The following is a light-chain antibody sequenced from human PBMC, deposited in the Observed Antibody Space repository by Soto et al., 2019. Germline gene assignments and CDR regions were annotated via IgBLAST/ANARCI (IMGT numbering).Light chain of an antibody. V-gene: IGLV2-14*01. CDR1: SSDIGGYNY. CDR2: DVS. Sequence: QSALTQPASVSGSLGQSITIPCTGTSSDIGGYNYVSWYLQHPGKVPKLLIYDVSNRPSGVSNRFSGSKSGNTASLTISGLQAEDEADYYCSSYTSSVSRYVFGGWTKLTVL. J-gene: IGLJ2*01. CDR3: SSYTSSVSRYV.